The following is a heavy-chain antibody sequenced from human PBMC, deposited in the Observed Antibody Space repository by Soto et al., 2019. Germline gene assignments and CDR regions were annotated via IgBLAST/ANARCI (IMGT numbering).Heavy chain of an antibody. V-gene: IGHV4-39*01. CDR1: GGSISSSSYY. J-gene: IGHJ4*02. CDR2: IYYSGST. CDR3: ARRIHLEYSSYFDY. D-gene: IGHD6-6*01. Sequence: SETLSLTCTVSGGSISSSSYYWGWIRQPPGKGLEWIGSIYYSGSTYYNPSLKSRVTISVDTSKNQFSLKLSSVTAADTAVYYCARRIHLEYSSYFDYWGQGTLVTVSS.